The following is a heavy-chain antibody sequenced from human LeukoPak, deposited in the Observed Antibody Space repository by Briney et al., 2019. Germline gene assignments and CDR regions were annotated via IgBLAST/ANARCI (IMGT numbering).Heavy chain of an antibody. V-gene: IGHV4-39*01. Sequence: PSETLSLTCTVSGGSISSSSYYWDWIRRSPGKGLEWIGNIYSGGSTYYTPSLKSRVTISVDTSKNQFSLKLSSVTAADTAIYFCARHSRSGSGGYENAFDIWGQGTMVTVSS. CDR3: ARHSRSGSGGYENAFDI. J-gene: IGHJ3*02. CDR2: IYSGGST. D-gene: IGHD5-12*01. CDR1: GGSISSSSYY.